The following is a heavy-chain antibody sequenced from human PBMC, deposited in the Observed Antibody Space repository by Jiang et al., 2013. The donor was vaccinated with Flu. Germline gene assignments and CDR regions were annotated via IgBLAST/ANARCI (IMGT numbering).Heavy chain of an antibody. CDR2: ISYDGSNK. J-gene: IGHJ6*01. CDR3: ARDGPPXLGYSGYDYVASNYYYYGMDV. Sequence: VQLLESGGGVVQPGRSLRLSCAASGFTFSSYAMHWVRQAPGKGLEWVAVISYDGSNKYYADSVKGRFTISRDNSKNTLYLQMNSLRAEDTAVYYCARDGPPXLGYSGYDYVASNYYYYGMDV. D-gene: IGHD5-12*01. CDR1: GFTFSSYA. V-gene: IGHV3-30*04.